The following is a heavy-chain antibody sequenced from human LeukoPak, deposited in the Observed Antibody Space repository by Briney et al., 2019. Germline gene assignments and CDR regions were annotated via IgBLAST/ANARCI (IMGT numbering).Heavy chain of an antibody. V-gene: IGHV3-48*03. CDR3: ARVGRISDF. J-gene: IGHJ4*02. Sequence: GGSLRLSCAASGFTFSSYEMNWVRQAPGKGLEWVSYISSSGSTIYYADSVKGRFTISRDNAKNSLYLQMNSLRAEDTALYYCARVGRISDFWGQGTLVTVSS. CDR1: GFTFSSYE. CDR2: ISSSGSTI.